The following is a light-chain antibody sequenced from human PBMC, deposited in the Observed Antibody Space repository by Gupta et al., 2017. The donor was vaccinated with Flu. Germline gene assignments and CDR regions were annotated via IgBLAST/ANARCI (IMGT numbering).Light chain of an antibody. CDR3: CSDAGSNTLV. Sequence: QSALTQPPSAPGSPGQSVTISCTGTSSDVGGYNYVSWYQQHPGKTPKLMIYEVSKRPSGVPDGFSDSKSGNTASLTVTGRQDEEEADYYCCSDAGSNTLVFGGGTKLTVL. CDR1: SSDVGGYNY. J-gene: IGLJ3*02. CDR2: EVS. V-gene: IGLV2-8*01.